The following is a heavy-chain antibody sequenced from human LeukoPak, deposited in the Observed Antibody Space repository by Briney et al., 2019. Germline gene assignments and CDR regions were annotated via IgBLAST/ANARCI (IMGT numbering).Heavy chain of an antibody. CDR2: IRYDGSNK. CDR3: AKSSGTYSLWYFDL. Sequence: GGSLRLSCAASGFTFSNYGLHWVRQAPGKGLEWVSFIRYDGSNKYYIDSVKGRFTISRDNSKNTLYLQMNSLRVEDTAVYYCAKSSGTYSLWYFDLWGRGTLVTVSS. CDR1: GFTFSNYG. D-gene: IGHD1-26*01. J-gene: IGHJ2*01. V-gene: IGHV3-30*02.